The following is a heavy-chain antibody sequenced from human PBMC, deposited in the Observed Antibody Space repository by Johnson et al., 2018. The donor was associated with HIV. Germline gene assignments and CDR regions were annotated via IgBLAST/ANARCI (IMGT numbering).Heavy chain of an antibody. J-gene: IGHJ3*02. V-gene: IGHV3-13*01. CDR2: IGTTADT. CDR3: ARESLRPKPVSGPGDSSFDI. D-gene: IGHD3-22*01. Sequence: VQLVESGGGWAQPGGSMRLSCVASGFTFSHYDMHWVRQVTGKGLEWVSAIGTTADTYYPGSVKGRFTISREDARGSLYLQMNSLRVGDTGVYFCARESLRPKPVSGPGDSSFDIWGQGTVVTVSS. CDR1: GFTFSHYD.